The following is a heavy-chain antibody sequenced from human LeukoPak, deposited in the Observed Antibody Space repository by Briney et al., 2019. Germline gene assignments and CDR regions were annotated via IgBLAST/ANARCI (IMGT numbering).Heavy chain of an antibody. CDR3: ASYSSSWYYFDY. CDR1: GYTFTSYY. J-gene: IGHJ4*02. V-gene: IGHV1-46*01. D-gene: IGHD6-13*01. Sequence: ASVKVSCKASGYTFTSYYMHWVRQAPGQGLEWMGIINPSGGSTSYAQKLQGRVTMTTDTSTSTAYMELRSLRSDDTAVYYCASYSSSWYYFDYWGQGTLVTVSS. CDR2: INPSGGST.